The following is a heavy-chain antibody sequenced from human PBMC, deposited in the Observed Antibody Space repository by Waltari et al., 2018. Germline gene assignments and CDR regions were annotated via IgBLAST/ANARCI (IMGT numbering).Heavy chain of an antibody. V-gene: IGHV4-34*01. D-gene: IGHD3-9*01. CDR1: CGSFRCSY. Sequence: QVQLQQWGAGLLTPSETLSLTCAASCGSFRCSYCSWLRQPPGKGLEWIGEINHSGSTNYNPSLKSRVTISVDTSKNQCSLKLSSVTAADTAVYYCARGYYDILTGFFDYWGQGTLVTVSS. J-gene: IGHJ4*02. CDR3: ARGYYDILTGFFDY. CDR2: INHSGST.